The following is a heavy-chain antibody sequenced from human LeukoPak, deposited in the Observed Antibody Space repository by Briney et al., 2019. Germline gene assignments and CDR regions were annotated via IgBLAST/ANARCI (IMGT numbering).Heavy chain of an antibody. J-gene: IGHJ4*02. CDR1: GFTFSNYG. V-gene: IGHV3-23*01. Sequence: TGGSLRLSCAASGFTFSNYGMSWVRQAPGKGLEWVSGISDSGGNTYYAGSVKGRFTIYRDNSKNTVYLQMNSLRAEDTAVYYCAKGAAATGDFWGQGTLVTVSS. CDR2: ISDSGGNT. CDR3: AKGAAATGDF. D-gene: IGHD6-13*01.